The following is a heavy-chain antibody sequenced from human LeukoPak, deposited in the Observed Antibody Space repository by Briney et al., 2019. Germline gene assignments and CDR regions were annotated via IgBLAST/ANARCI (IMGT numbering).Heavy chain of an antibody. D-gene: IGHD6-19*01. CDR1: GFSFSTSA. CDR2: ISYDGSNK. Sequence: PGNSLRLSCAASGFSFSTSAMHWVRQAPGKGLEWVAVISYDGSNKYYADSVKGRFTISRDNSKNTLYLQMNSLRAEDTAVYYCAKEGPGYSSGWSSRGLYYFDYWGQGTLVTVSS. V-gene: IGHV3-30*04. CDR3: AKEGPGYSSGWSSRGLYYFDY. J-gene: IGHJ4*02.